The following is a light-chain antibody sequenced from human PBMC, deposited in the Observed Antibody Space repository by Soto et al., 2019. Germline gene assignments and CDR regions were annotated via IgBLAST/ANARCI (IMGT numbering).Light chain of an antibody. V-gene: IGKV3-15*01. J-gene: IGKJ2*01. CDR2: GAS. Sequence: EIVMTQSPATLSVSPGERATLSCRASQSVSSNLAWYQQIPGQAPRLLIYGASTRATGVPARFSGSGSGIEFTLTISSLQSEDFAVYYCQQYVNWPPKYTFGQGTKLEIK. CDR3: QQYVNWPPKYT. CDR1: QSVSSN.